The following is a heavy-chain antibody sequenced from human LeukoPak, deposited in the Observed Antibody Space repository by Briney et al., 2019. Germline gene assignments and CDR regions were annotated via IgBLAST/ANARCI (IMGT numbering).Heavy chain of an antibody. CDR2: IWYDGSNK. CDR3: ARDFKGHSSSFRD. CDR1: GFTFSSYD. V-gene: IGHV3-33*01. D-gene: IGHD6-13*01. J-gene: IGHJ4*02. Sequence: GGSLRVSCAASGFTFSSYDMHWVRQAPGKGLEWVAVIWYDGSNKYYADSVKGRFTISRDNSKNTMYLQMNSLRAEDTAVYYCARDFKGHSSSFRDWGQGTLVTVSS.